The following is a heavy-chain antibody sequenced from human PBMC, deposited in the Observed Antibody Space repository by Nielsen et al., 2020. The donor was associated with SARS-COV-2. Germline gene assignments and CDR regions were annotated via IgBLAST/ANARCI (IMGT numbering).Heavy chain of an antibody. CDR2: MNPSSGST. CDR3: ARAPSDYYGMDG. J-gene: IGHJ6*02. V-gene: IGHV1-46*04. D-gene: IGHD3-3*01. CDR1: GYIITNYC. Sequence: ASVKVSCKASGYIITNYCIHWLRQAPGQGLEWMGIMNPSSGSTRYAQKLQGRVTMTRDTSTSTVYIVVSRLRSEDTAVYYCARAPSDYYGMDGWGRGTTVTGSS.